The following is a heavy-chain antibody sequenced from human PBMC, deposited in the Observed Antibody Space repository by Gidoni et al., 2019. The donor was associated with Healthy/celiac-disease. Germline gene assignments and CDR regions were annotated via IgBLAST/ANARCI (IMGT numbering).Heavy chain of an antibody. CDR1: GFTFRSYA. V-gene: IGHV3-30-3*01. D-gene: IGHD2-2*01. Sequence: QVQLVESGGGVVQPGRSLRLSCAASGFTFRSYAMHWVRQAPGKGLEWLAVISYDGSNKYYADSVKGRFTISRDNSKNTLYLQMNSLRAEDTAVYYCARGRYCSSTSCYGVVYYYGMDVWGQGTTVTVSS. CDR3: ARGRYCSSTSCYGVVYYYGMDV. J-gene: IGHJ6*02. CDR2: ISYDGSNK.